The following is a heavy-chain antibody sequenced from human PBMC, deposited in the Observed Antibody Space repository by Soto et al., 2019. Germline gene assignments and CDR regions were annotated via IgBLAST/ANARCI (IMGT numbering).Heavy chain of an antibody. CDR1: GYTFTSYA. J-gene: IGHJ5*02. Sequence: ASVKVSCKASGYTFTSYAMHWVRQAPGQRLEWMGWINAGNGNTKYSQKFQGRVTITRDTSASTAYMELSSLRSEDTAVYYCARDKRSSGWSRGYNWFDPRGQGTLVTVSS. V-gene: IGHV1-3*01. D-gene: IGHD6-19*01. CDR3: ARDKRSSGWSRGYNWFDP. CDR2: INAGNGNT.